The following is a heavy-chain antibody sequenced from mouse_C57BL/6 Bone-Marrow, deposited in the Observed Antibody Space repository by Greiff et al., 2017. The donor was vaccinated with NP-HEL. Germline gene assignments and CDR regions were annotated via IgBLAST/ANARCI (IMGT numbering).Heavy chain of an antibody. CDR2: ISDAGRYP. D-gene: IGHD3-1*01. CDR1: GFTFSSYA. V-gene: IGHV5-4*01. Sequence: EVQGVEPGGGLVKPGGSLKLSCAASGFTFSSYAMSWVRQTPEKSLEWVATISDAGRYPYYPDNVKGRFTLSRDNAKNNLYLQMSHLKSEDTAIYYCALRAWVADWGQGTLVTVSA. J-gene: IGHJ3*01. CDR3: ALRAWVAD.